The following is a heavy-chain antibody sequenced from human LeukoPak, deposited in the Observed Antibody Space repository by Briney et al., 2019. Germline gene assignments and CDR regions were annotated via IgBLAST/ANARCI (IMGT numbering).Heavy chain of an antibody. CDR2: INPNSGGT. V-gene: IGHV1-2*02. CDR3: ARSPFPDYYASGGYPLWYMDV. D-gene: IGHD3-22*01. J-gene: IGHJ6*03. Sequence: ASVKVSCKASGYTFTGYYMDWVRQAPGQGLGWMGWINPNSGGTNYAQKFQGRVTMPRDTSISTAYMELSRLRSDDTAVYYCARSPFPDYYASGGYPLWYMDVWGKGTTVTVPS. CDR1: GYTFTGYY.